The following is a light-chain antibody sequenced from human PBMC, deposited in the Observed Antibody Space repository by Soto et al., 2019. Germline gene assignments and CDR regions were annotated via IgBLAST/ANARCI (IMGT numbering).Light chain of an antibody. CDR3: MQGTHWPPYT. CDR1: QSLAYIDGNTY. J-gene: IGKJ2*01. CDR2: NVS. Sequence: DVVMTQSPLSLPVTLGQPASISCRSSQSLAYIDGNTYLNWFQQRPGQSPRRLIYNVSNRDSGVADRFSGSGSGTAVTLRISRVEAEDVGVYYCMQGTHWPPYTFGQGTKLEIK. V-gene: IGKV2-30*01.